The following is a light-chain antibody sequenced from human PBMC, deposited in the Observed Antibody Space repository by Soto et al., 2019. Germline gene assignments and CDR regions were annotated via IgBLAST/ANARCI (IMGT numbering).Light chain of an antibody. CDR2: RAS. J-gene: IGKJ5*01. V-gene: IGKV3-15*01. CDR3: QQYGSSLIT. Sequence: DIVMTQSPATLSVSPGGRATLSCRASQSVSTNLAWYQQRPGQAPRLLIYRASTRAAGVPARFSGSGSGTEFTLTISGLQSEDFAVYYCQQYGSSLITFGQGTRMEIK. CDR1: QSVSTN.